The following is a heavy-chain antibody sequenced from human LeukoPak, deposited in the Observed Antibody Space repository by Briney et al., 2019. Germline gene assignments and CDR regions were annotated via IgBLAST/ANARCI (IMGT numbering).Heavy chain of an antibody. D-gene: IGHD6-13*01. Sequence: GASVKVSCKASGYTFTSYGISWVRQAPGQGLEWMGWISAYNGNTNYAQKLQGRVTMTTDTSTSTAYMELRSLRSDDTAVYYCARVRGWQQLDRPYAAFDIWGQGTMVTVSS. J-gene: IGHJ3*02. V-gene: IGHV1-18*01. CDR3: ARVRGWQQLDRPYAAFDI. CDR2: ISAYNGNT. CDR1: GYTFTSYG.